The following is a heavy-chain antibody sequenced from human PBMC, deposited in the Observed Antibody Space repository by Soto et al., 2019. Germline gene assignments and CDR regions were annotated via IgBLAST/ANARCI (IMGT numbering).Heavy chain of an antibody. CDR1: GFTFSSYS. CDR2: ISSSSSYI. D-gene: IGHD6-13*01. CDR3: ARDHLSSSSWYFVAFDI. J-gene: IGHJ3*02. V-gene: IGHV3-21*01. Sequence: GGSLRLSCAASGFTFSSYSMNWVRQAPGKGLEWVSSISSSSSYIYYADSVKGRFTISRDNAKNSLYLQMNSLRAEDTAVYYCARDHLSSSSWYFVAFDIWGQGTMVTVSS.